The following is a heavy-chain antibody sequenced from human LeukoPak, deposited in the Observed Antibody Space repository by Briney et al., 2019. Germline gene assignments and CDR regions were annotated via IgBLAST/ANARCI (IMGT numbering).Heavy chain of an antibody. Sequence: SETLSLTCTVSGGSISSYYWSWIRQPPGKGLEWIGYIYYSGSTNYNPSLKSRVTISVDTSKNQFSLKLSSVTAADTAVYYCARVKAVAGTTRHFDYWGQGTLVTVSS. CDR2: IYYSGST. CDR3: ARVKAVAGTTRHFDY. J-gene: IGHJ4*02. D-gene: IGHD6-19*01. V-gene: IGHV4-59*08. CDR1: GGSISSYY.